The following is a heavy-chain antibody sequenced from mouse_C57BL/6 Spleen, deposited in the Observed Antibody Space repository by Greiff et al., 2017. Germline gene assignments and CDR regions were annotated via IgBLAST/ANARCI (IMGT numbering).Heavy chain of an antibody. V-gene: IGHV1-82*01. J-gene: IGHJ3*01. CDR1: GYAFSSSW. D-gene: IGHD2-1*01. Sequence: VKVVESGPELVKPGASVKISCKASGYAFSSSWMNWVKQRPGKGLEWIGRIYPGDGDTNYNGKFKGKATLTADKSSSTAYMQLSSLTSEDSAVYFCARSPYYGNPWFAYWGQGTLVTVSA. CDR3: ARSPYYGNPWFAY. CDR2: IYPGDGDT.